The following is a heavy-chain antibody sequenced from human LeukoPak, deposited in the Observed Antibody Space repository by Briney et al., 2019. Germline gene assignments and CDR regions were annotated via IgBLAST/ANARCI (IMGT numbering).Heavy chain of an antibody. CDR1: GYTFTGYY. V-gene: IGHV1-2*02. CDR2: INPNSGVT. CDR3: ARDFDDPTAHYDY. Sequence: ASVKVSCQASGYTFTGYYMHWVRQAPGQGLEWMGWINPNSGVTNYAQNFQGRVTMTRDTSISTAYMELSRLRSDDTAVYYCARDFDDPTAHYDYWGQGTLVTVSS. D-gene: IGHD3-16*01. J-gene: IGHJ4*02.